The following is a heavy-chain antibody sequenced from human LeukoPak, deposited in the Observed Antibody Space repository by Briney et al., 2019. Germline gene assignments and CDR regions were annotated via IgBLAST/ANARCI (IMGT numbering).Heavy chain of an antibody. V-gene: IGHV3-11*04. J-gene: IGHJ6*03. CDR3: ATASGFSYSYYYMDV. Sequence: PGGSLRLSCAASGFSFRDYYMSWIRQAPGKGLEWVSYISTSGSTTHYADSVKGRFTISRDNAKKSVYLEMNSLRVEDTAVYYCATASGFSYSYYYMDVWGKGTTVTVSS. CDR1: GFSFRDYY. D-gene: IGHD3-3*01. CDR2: ISTSGSTT.